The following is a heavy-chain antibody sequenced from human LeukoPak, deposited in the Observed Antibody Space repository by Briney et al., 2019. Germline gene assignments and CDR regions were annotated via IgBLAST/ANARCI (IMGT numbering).Heavy chain of an antibody. D-gene: IGHD2-21*02. CDR3: ARDGVFRFEVGDVYYYYMDV. V-gene: IGHV1-24*01. J-gene: IGHJ6*03. Sequence: ASVKVSCKVSGYTLTELSMHWVRQAPGKGLEWMGGFDPEDGETIYAQKFQGRVTMTEDTSTDTAYMELSSLRSEDTAVYYCARDGVFRFEVGDVYYYYMDVWGKGTTV. CDR2: FDPEDGET. CDR1: GYTLTELS.